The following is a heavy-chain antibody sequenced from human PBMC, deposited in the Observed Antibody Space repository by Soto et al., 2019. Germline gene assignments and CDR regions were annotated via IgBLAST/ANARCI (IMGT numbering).Heavy chain of an antibody. V-gene: IGHV3-33*01. J-gene: IGHJ4*02. Sequence: QVQLVESGGGVVQPGRSLRLSCAASGFTFSSYGMHWVRQAPGKGLEWVAVISYDGSNKYYADSVKGRFTISRDNSKNTLYLQMNSLRAEDTAVYYCARDSHSGSYFDYWGQGTLVTVSS. CDR2: ISYDGSNK. CDR3: ARDSHSGSYFDY. CDR1: GFTFSSYG. D-gene: IGHD1-26*01.